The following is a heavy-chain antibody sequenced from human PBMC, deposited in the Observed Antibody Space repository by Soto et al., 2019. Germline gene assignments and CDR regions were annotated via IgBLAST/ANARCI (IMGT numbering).Heavy chain of an antibody. CDR1: GFTFSSYG. CDR3: ARAKTRPLEWLDAFDI. CDR2: IWYDGSNK. J-gene: IGHJ3*02. V-gene: IGHV3-33*01. Sequence: GSLRLSCAASGFTFSSYGMHWVRQAPGKGLEWVAVIWYDGSNKYYADSVKGRFTISRDNSKNTLYLQMNSLRAEDTAVYYCARAKTRPLEWLDAFDIWGQGTMVTVSS. D-gene: IGHD3-3*01.